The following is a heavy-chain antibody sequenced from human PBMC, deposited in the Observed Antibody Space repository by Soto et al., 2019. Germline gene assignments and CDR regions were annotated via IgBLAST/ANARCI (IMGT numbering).Heavy chain of an antibody. CDR3: ARGRWHYGMDV. CDR2: ISYDGSNK. Sequence: QVQLVESGGGVVQPGRSLRLSCAASGFTFSSYAMHWVRQAPGKGLEWVAVISYDGSNKYYADSVKGRFTISRDNSKNTRYLQMNSLRAEDTAVYYCARGRWHYGMDVWGQGTTVTVSS. CDR1: GFTFSSYA. V-gene: IGHV3-30-3*01. J-gene: IGHJ6*02.